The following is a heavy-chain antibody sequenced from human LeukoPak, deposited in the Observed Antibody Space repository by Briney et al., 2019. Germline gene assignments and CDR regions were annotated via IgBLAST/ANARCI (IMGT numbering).Heavy chain of an antibody. J-gene: IGHJ4*02. CDR3: AKVRVGATLYFDY. Sequence: GGSLGLSCAASGFTFSSYALSWVRKPQGKGLEWASAISGSGGSTYYADSVKGRFTISRDNSKNTLYLQMNSLRAEDTAVYYCAKVRVGATLYFDYWGQGTLVTVSS. D-gene: IGHD1-26*01. CDR1: GFTFSSYA. V-gene: IGHV3-23*01. CDR2: ISGSGGST.